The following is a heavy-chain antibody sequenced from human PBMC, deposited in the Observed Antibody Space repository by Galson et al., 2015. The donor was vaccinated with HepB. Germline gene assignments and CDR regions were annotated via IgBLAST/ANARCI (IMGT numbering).Heavy chain of an antibody. Sequence: SLRLSCAASGFTFRNYGMHWVRQAPGKGLEWVAVIWYDGRNKYYADSVKGRFTISRENSKNTVYLQMNSLRAEDTAVYYCARASGDLSSLEYWGQGTLVTVSS. J-gene: IGHJ4*02. V-gene: IGHV3-33*08. CDR2: IWYDGRNK. CDR1: GFTFRNYG. D-gene: IGHD7-27*01. CDR3: ARASGDLSSLEY.